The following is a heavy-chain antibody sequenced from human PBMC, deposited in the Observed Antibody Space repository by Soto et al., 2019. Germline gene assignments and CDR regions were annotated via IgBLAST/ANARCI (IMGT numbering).Heavy chain of an antibody. J-gene: IGHJ4*02. D-gene: IGHD3-10*01. CDR1: CNTFASHG. CDR3: ARVDPRGVAVVRDY. V-gene: IGHV1-18*01. CDR2: ISGFNGQT. Sequence: GXSAKVFCKGSCNTFASHGFSWVRQAPGQGLEWMGWISGFNGQTNYALKFQGRVTLTTDPSTSTAYMELRSLRSDDTDVYFCARVDPRGVAVVRDYWGQGTLVTVSS.